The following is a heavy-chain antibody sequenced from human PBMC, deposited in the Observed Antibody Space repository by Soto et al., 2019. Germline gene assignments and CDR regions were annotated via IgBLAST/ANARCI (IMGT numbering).Heavy chain of an antibody. CDR3: ARDMRVYEDIWGSYRPDAFDI. V-gene: IGHV4-31*03. Sequence: SETLSLTCTVSGGSISSGGYYWSWIRQHPGKGLEWIGYIYYSGSTYYNPSLKSRVTISVDTSKNQFSLKLSSVTAADTAVYYCARDMRVYEDIWGSYRPDAFDIWGQGTMVTVSS. J-gene: IGHJ3*02. CDR1: GGSISSGGYY. CDR2: IYYSGST. D-gene: IGHD3-16*02.